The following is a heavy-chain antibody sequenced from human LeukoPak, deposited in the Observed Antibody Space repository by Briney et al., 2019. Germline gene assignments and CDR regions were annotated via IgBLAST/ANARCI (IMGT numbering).Heavy chain of an antibody. J-gene: IGHJ4*02. Sequence: PGGSLRLSCAASGFIFNDYYMSWIRQAPGKGLEWLSYISRTGNTIYYRDSVKGRFTISRDDANNLLHLQMDNLRAEDTAVYYCARDLGSSTVTTAFDYWGQGTLVTVPS. V-gene: IGHV3-11*01. D-gene: IGHD4-17*01. CDR1: GFIFNDYY. CDR2: ISRTGNTI. CDR3: ARDLGSSTVTTAFDY.